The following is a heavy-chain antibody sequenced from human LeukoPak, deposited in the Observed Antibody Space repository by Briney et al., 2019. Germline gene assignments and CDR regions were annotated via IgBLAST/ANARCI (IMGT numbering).Heavy chain of an antibody. J-gene: IGHJ4*02. Sequence: GESLKISCKGSGYSFTSYWISWVRQMARKGLEWMGRIDPSDSYTNYSPSFEGRVTISADKSISTAYLQCSSVKASDTAMYYCARHTTPVTPLFDYWGQGTLVTVSS. V-gene: IGHV5-10-1*01. D-gene: IGHD4-17*01. CDR1: GYSFTSYW. CDR2: IDPSDSYT. CDR3: ARHTTPVTPLFDY.